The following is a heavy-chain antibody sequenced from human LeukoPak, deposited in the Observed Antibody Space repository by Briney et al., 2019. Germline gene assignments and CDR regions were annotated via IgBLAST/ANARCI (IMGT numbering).Heavy chain of an antibody. J-gene: IGHJ4*02. CDR3: ARDMGSSSWHALEF. CDR1: GFTFSTSY. V-gene: IGHV3-48*01. Sequence: GGSLRLSCAASGFTFSTSYMHWVRQTPGKGLEWVSYIAIGSASTQYANSVKGRFTISRDDAKNSLTLQVNSLRAEDTAVYYCARDMGSSSWHALEFWGQGTLVTVSS. D-gene: IGHD6-6*01. CDR2: IAIGSAST.